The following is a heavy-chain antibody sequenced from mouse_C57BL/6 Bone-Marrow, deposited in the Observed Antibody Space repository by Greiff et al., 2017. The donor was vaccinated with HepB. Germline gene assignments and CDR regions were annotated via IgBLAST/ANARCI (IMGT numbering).Heavy chain of an antibody. D-gene: IGHD1-1*01. CDR3: ARYRTTVVPFAY. CDR1: GYTFTSYG. J-gene: IGHJ3*01. Sequence: QVQLKQSGAELARPGASVKLSCKASGYTFTSYGISWVKQRTGQGLEWIGEIYPRSGNTYYNEKFKGKATLTADKSSSTAYMELRSLTSEDSAVYFCARYRTTVVPFAYWGQGTLVTVSA. CDR2: IYPRSGNT. V-gene: IGHV1-81*01.